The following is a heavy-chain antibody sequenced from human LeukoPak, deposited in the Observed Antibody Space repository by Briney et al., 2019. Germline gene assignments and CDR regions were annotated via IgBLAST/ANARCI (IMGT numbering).Heavy chain of an antibody. J-gene: IGHJ4*02. D-gene: IGHD3-22*01. CDR3: AKGPHYYDSSGYYWLDY. Sequence: PGRSLRLSCAASGFTFSSYGMHWVRQAPGKGLEWVAVISYDGSNKYYADSVKGRFTISRDNSKNTLYLQMNSLRAEDTAVYYCAKGPHYYDSSGYYWLDYWGQGTLVTVSS. CDR2: ISYDGSNK. CDR1: GFTFSSYG. V-gene: IGHV3-30*18.